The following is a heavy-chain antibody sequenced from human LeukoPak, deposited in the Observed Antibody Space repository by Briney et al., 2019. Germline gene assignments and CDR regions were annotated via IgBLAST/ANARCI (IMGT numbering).Heavy chain of an antibody. CDR1: GFTFNKYW. CDR3: TREGWFGEIEN. Sequence: QPGGSLRLSCAASGFTFNKYWMSWVRQAPGKGLEWVANIKQDGSEKYYVDSVKGRFTISRDNAKNSLNLQMNSLRAEDTAVYYCTREGWFGEIENWGQGILVTVSS. V-gene: IGHV3-7*05. D-gene: IGHD3-10*01. CDR2: IKQDGSEK. J-gene: IGHJ4*02.